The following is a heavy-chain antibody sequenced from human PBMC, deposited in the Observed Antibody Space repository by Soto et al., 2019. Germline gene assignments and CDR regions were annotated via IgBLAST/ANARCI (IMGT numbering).Heavy chain of an antibody. V-gene: IGHV1-46*01. CDR2: INPSGGST. CDR3: ARDHRRNYYYDSSGYYYAPDY. CDR1: GYTFTSYY. D-gene: IGHD3-22*01. J-gene: IGHJ4*02. Sequence: ASVKVSCKASGYTFTSYYMHWVRQAPGQGLEWMGIINPSGGSTSYAQKFQGRVTMTRDTSTSTVYMELSSLRSEDTAVYYCARDHRRNYYYDSSGYYYAPDYWGQGTLVTVSS.